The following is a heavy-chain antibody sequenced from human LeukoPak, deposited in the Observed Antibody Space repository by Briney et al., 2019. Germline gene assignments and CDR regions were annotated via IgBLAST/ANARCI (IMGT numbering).Heavy chain of an antibody. J-gene: IGHJ4*02. CDR3: ATPYDILTGHYFDY. CDR2: ISSTGGTT. Sequence: PGGSLRLSCAASGITFSSYGMSWVRQAPGKGLEWVSSISSTGGTTYYADSVKGRFTISRDNSKNTLYLQMNSLRAEDTAVYYCATPYDILTGHYFDYWGQGTLVTVSS. V-gene: IGHV3-23*01. D-gene: IGHD3-9*01. CDR1: GITFSSYG.